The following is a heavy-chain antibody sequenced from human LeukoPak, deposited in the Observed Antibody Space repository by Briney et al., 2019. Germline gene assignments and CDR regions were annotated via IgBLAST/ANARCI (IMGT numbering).Heavy chain of an antibody. V-gene: IGHV3-23*01. J-gene: IGHJ6*02. Sequence: GGSLRLPCVDSGFTFSRYAMSWVRQAPGKGLEWLSAISGSGGSTYYADSVKGRFTVSRDNSKNTLYLQLNSLRAEDTAVYYCAKNEAWFGERPPDKNYGMDVWGQGTTVTVSS. CDR1: GFTFSRYA. CDR3: AKNEAWFGERPPDKNYGMDV. D-gene: IGHD3-10*01. CDR2: ISGSGGST.